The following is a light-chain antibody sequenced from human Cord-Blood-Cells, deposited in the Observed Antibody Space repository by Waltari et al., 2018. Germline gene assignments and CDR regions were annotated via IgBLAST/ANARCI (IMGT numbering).Light chain of an antibody. CDR3: CSYAGSSTWV. J-gene: IGLJ3*02. CDR1: SSDVGSYKL. CDR2: EGS. Sequence: QSALTQPASVSGSPGQSITISCTGTSSDVGSYKLVSWYQQHPGKSPKLMIYEGSKRPSGFSNRFSGSKSGNTASLTISGLQAEDEADYYCCSYAGSSTWVFGGGTKLPVL. V-gene: IGLV2-23*01.